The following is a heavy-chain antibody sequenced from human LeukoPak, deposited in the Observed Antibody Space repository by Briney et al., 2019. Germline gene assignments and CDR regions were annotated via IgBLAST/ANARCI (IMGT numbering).Heavy chain of an antibody. V-gene: IGHV4-39*07. Sequence: KTSETLSLTCTVSGDSISNSGFYWGWIRQPPGKGLEWIGNIYYSGSTYYNSSLKSRVTMSVDTSKNQFSLKLSSVTAADTAVYYCARGGRSSGWYYFDYWGQGTLVTVSS. CDR3: ARGGRSSGWYYFDY. CDR1: GDSISNSGFY. D-gene: IGHD6-19*01. J-gene: IGHJ4*02. CDR2: IYYSGST.